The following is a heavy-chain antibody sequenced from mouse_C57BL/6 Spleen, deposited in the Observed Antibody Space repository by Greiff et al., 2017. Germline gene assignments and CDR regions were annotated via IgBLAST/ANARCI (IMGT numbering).Heavy chain of an antibody. CDR3: ARWGLEMGAMDY. V-gene: IGHV1-81*01. D-gene: IGHD2-3*01. J-gene: IGHJ4*01. Sequence: VQLQQSGAELARPGASVKLSCKASGYTFTSYGISWVKQRTGQGLEWIGEIYPRSGNTYYNEKFKGKATLTADKSSSTAYMELRSLTSEDSAVYFCARWGLEMGAMDYWGQGTSVTVAS. CDR1: GYTFTSYG. CDR2: IYPRSGNT.